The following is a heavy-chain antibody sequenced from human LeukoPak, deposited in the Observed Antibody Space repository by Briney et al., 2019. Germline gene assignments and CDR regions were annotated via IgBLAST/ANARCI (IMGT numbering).Heavy chain of an antibody. Sequence: SGPALVKPTQTLTPTCTFSGFSLSTSGMRVSWIRQPPGKALEWLARIDWDDDKFYSTSLKTRLTISKDTSKNQVVLTMTNMDPVDTATYYCARTRYCSSTSCNIFDYWGQGTLVTVSS. CDR3: ARTRYCSSTSCNIFDY. J-gene: IGHJ4*02. CDR2: IDWDDDK. V-gene: IGHV2-70*04. CDR1: GFSLSTSGMR. D-gene: IGHD2-2*02.